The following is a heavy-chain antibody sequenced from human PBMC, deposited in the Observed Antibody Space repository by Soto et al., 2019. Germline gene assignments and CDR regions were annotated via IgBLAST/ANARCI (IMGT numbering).Heavy chain of an antibody. CDR2: ISADGGSA. Sequence: EVQLLETGGALVQPGGSLILSCAGSGFTFSNFAMTWVRRPPGKGLEWVSVISADGGSAYYADSVRGRFTISRDNFKNTLYLHMHSLRAEDTAIYYCERPAGCSGGTCSVAWGYYYYAMGVWGQGSTVTVSS. D-gene: IGHD2-15*01. CDR3: ERPAGCSGGTCSVAWGYYYYAMGV. J-gene: IGHJ6*02. CDR1: GFTFSNFA. V-gene: IGHV3-23*01.